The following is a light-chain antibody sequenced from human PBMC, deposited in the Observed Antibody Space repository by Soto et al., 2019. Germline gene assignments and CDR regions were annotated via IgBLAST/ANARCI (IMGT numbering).Light chain of an antibody. Sequence: DIQMTQSPSSLSAPVGDRVTITCQASQDIKKYLNWYQQKPGRAPKLLIYDASNLETGVPCRFSGSGSGTDFSLSISSLQPEDFATYYCQQYDSLPALSFGGGTKVEMK. CDR2: DAS. V-gene: IGKV1-33*01. CDR3: QQYDSLPALS. CDR1: QDIKKY. J-gene: IGKJ4*01.